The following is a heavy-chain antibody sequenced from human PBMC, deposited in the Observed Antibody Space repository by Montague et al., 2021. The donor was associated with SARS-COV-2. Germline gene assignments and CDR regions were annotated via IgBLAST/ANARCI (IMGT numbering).Heavy chain of an antibody. CDR1: GGSISSGSYY. V-gene: IGHV4-39*07. D-gene: IGHD2-2*01. J-gene: IGHJ6*03. Sequence: SETLSLTCTVSGGSISSGSYYWSWIRQPPGKGLEWIGEINHSGXTXYXXXXKXRVTISVDTSKNQFSLKLSSVTAAGTAVYYCARARQDVVVPALGIGAYYYYYYMDVWGKGTTVTFS. CDR3: ARARQDVVVPALGIGAYYYYYYMDV. CDR2: INHSGXT.